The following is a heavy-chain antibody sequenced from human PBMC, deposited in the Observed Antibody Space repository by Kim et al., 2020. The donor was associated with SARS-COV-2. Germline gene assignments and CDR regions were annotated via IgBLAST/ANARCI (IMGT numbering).Heavy chain of an antibody. CDR2: ISSRSSTI. V-gene: IGHV3-48*02. D-gene: IGHD1-1*01. CDR1: GFTFNNYS. J-gene: IGHJ5*02. Sequence: GGSLRLSCAASGFTFNNYSMNWVRQAPGKGLEWVSYISSRSSTIYYADSVKGRFTISRDNAKNSLYLQMNSLRDEDTAVYYCARDQSRFSVWNDEPWGQGTLVTVSS. CDR3: ARDQSRFSVWNDEP.